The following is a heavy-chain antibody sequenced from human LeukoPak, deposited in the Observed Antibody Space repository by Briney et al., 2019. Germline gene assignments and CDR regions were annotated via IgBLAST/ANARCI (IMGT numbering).Heavy chain of an antibody. CDR3: ARGDVRENWFDP. V-gene: IGHV1-8*01. J-gene: IGHJ5*02. D-gene: IGHD3-3*01. Sequence: ASVTVSYKASGYTFTNYDINWVRQATGQGREGMGWMNPNSGNTGYAQKFQGRVTMTRNTSISTAYMELSSLRSEDTAVYYCARGDVRENWFDPWGQGTLVTVSS. CDR2: MNPNSGNT. CDR1: GYTFTNYD.